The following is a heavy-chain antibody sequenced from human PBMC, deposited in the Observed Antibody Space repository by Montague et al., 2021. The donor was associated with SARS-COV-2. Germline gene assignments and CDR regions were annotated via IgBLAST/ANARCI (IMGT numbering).Heavy chain of an antibody. CDR1: GGSMISYY. Sequence: SETLSLTCSVSGGSMISYYWSWIRQPPGKGLEWIGYIYYSGTTNYDPSLKSRVTISIDTSKTQFSLKLSSVTAADSAVYYCARINGGTYRSWFDPWGQGTLVTVSS. V-gene: IGHV4-59*01. J-gene: IGHJ5*02. CDR2: IYYSGTT. CDR3: ARINGGTYRSWFDP. D-gene: IGHD1-26*01.